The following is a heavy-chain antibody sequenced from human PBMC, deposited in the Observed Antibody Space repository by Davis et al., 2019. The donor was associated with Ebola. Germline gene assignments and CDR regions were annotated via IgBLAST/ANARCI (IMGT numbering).Heavy chain of an antibody. J-gene: IGHJ6*02. CDR3: ARDPYDILTGYLHYYYGMDV. Sequence: PGGSLRLSCAASGFTFSSYWMSWVRQAPGKGLEWVANIKQDGSEKYYVDSVKGRFTISRDNAKNSLYLQMNSLRAEDTAVYYCARDPYDILTGYLHYYYGMDVWGQGTTVTVSS. D-gene: IGHD3-9*01. CDR1: GFTFSSYW. CDR2: IKQDGSEK. V-gene: IGHV3-7*03.